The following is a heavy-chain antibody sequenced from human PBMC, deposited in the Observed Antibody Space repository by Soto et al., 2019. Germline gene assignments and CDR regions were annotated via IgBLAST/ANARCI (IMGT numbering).Heavy chain of an antibody. CDR3: ARDQWSDNDVGFFDY. D-gene: IGHD1-1*01. CDR1: GGTFSSYT. V-gene: IGHV1-69*08. CDR2: IIPILGIA. Sequence: QVQLVQSGAEVKKPGSSVKVSCKASGGTFSSYTISWVRQAPGQGLEWMGRIIPILGIANYAQKFQGRVTITADKSTSTANMELSSLRSEDTAVYYCARDQWSDNDVGFFDYWGQGTLVTVSS. J-gene: IGHJ4*02.